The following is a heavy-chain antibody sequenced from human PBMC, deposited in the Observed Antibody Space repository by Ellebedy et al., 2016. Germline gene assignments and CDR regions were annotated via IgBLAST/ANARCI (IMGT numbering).Heavy chain of an antibody. J-gene: IGHJ5*02. CDR2: INHSGST. CDR1: GGSISSYY. CDR3: ARGRQLVPWFDP. D-gene: IGHD6-13*01. Sequence: SETLSLTCTVSGGSISSYYWSWIRQPPGKGLEWIGEINHSGSTNYNPSLKSRVTISVDTSKNQFSLKLSSVTAADTAVYYCARGRQLVPWFDPWGQGTLVTVSS. V-gene: IGHV4-34*01.